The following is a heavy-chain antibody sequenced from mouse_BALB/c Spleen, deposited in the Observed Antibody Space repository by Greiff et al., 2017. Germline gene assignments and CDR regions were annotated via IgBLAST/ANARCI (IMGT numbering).Heavy chain of an antibody. J-gene: IGHJ4*01. CDR1: GFTFSSFG. CDR2: ISSGSSTI. CDR3: ARSKGYYAMDY. V-gene: IGHV5-17*02. Sequence: EVMLVESGGGLVQPGGSRKISCAASGFTFSSFGMHWVRQAPEKGLEWVAYISSGSSTIYYADTVKGRFTISRDNPKNTLFLQMTSLRSEDTAMYYCARSKGYYAMDYWGQGTSVTVSS.